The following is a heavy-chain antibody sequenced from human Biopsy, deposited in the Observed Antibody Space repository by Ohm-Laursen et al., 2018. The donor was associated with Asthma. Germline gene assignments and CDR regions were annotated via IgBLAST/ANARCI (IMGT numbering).Heavy chain of an antibody. CDR1: GYTFTGYY. CDR2: INPNSGGT. J-gene: IGHJ6*02. Sequence: ATVKISCKASGYTFTGYYMHWVRQAPGQGLEWMGWINPNSGGTNYAQKFQGWVTMTRDTSISTAYMELSRLRSDDTAVYYFARDAAAAGESYYYYYGMDVWGQGTTVTVSS. CDR3: ARDAAAAGESYYYYYGMDV. V-gene: IGHV1-2*04. D-gene: IGHD6-13*01.